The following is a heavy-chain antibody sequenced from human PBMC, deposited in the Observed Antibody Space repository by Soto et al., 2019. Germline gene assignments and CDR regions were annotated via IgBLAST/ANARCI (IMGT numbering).Heavy chain of an antibody. D-gene: IGHD3-22*01. CDR1: GGSISDYY. J-gene: IGHJ2*01. CDR2: IHYSGST. V-gene: IGHV4-59*01. CDR3: AREGKYDSSGYYFLQTSHF. Sequence: LSETLSLTCSVSGGSISDYYWAWIRQPPGKKLEWIGNIHYSGSTSYNPSLKSRVTISVDTSKSQFSLKLNSVTAADTAVYYCAREGKYDSSGYYFLQTSHFWGRGTLVTVSS.